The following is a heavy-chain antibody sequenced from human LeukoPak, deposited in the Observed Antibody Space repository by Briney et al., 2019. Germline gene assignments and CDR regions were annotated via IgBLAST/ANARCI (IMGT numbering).Heavy chain of an antibody. V-gene: IGHV1-69*13. CDR3: ARDQGIVLRYFD. D-gene: IGHD3-9*01. J-gene: IGHJ4*02. Sequence: ASVKVSCKASGYTFTGYYMHWVRQAPGQGLEWMGGIIPIFGTANYAQKFQGRVTITADESTSTAYMELSSLRSEDTAVYYCARDQGIVLRYFDWGQGTLVTVSS. CDR2: IIPIFGTA. CDR1: GYTFTGYY.